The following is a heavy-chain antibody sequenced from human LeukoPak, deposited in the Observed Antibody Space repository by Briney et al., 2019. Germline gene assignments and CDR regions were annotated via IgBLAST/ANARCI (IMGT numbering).Heavy chain of an antibody. Sequence: GGSLRLSCAASGFTFSSYAMSWVRQALGKGLEWVSAISGSGGSTYYADSVKGRFTISRDNSKNTLYLQMNSLRAEDTAVYYCAKDQRGEMSSTTSPGDDYWGQGTLVTVSS. CDR2: ISGSGGST. CDR1: GFTFSSYA. V-gene: IGHV3-23*01. CDR3: AKDQRGEMSSTTSPGDDY. J-gene: IGHJ4*02. D-gene: IGHD2-2*01.